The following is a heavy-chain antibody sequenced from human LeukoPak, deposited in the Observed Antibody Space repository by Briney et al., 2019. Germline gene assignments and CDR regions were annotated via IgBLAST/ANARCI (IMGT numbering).Heavy chain of an antibody. J-gene: IGHJ4*02. D-gene: IGHD1-26*01. Sequence: PVGALRLSCAASGFTFSSYAIHWVREGSGKGLEWVGRIRIKANSYATTYAASVKGRFTISRDDSKNTAYLQMKSLTTEDTAVYYCTRPGSGTKDDWGQGSLVTVSS. V-gene: IGHV3-73*01. CDR2: IRIKANSYAT. CDR3: TRPGSGTKDD. CDR1: GFTFSSYA.